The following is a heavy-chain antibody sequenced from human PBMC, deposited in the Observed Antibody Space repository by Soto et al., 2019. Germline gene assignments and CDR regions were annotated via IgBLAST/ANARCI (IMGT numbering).Heavy chain of an antibody. D-gene: IGHD3-22*01. CDR2: IYQSGST. CDR1: GGSLSSSAYS. V-gene: IGHV4-30-2*01. CDR3: GVAVIFYDSDGCWWDDAFDI. Sequence: PSETLSLTCAVSGGSLSSSAYSWSWIRQPPGKGLEWIGFIYQSGSTYYNPSLKSRVTMSLDRPTSQFSLKLSSVTAADTAVYYGGVAVIFYDSDGCWWDDAFDIWCEGRMVTVSS. J-gene: IGHJ3*02.